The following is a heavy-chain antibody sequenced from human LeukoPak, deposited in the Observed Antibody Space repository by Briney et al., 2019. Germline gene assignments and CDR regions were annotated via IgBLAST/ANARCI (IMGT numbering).Heavy chain of an antibody. CDR3: ARETGGRPFVWLLERYDAFDI. CDR1: GFTFSSYA. Sequence: GGSLRLSCAASGFTFSSYAMSWVRQAPGKGLEGVSAISGSGGSTYYADSVKGRFTICRDNAKNSLYLQMKSLRAEDTAVYYCARETGGRPFVWLLERYDAFDIWGQGTMVTVSS. V-gene: IGHV3-23*01. CDR2: ISGSGGST. D-gene: IGHD3-9*01. J-gene: IGHJ3*02.